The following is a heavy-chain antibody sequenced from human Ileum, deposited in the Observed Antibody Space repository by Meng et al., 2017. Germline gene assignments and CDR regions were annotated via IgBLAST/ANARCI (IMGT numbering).Heavy chain of an antibody. D-gene: IGHD1/OR15-1a*01. CDR3: ARSGFDWNNAIDS. V-gene: IGHV3-66*02. CDR1: GFRVSCDY. CDR2: IYRGGST. Sequence: PVVEYGGGLAQLGGPSDLLLTCSGFRVSCDYIRWVPQGPAKGLEWVSVIYRGGSTYYADSVNGRFTVSRDNSKNTLLLQMNSLRVEDTAVYYCARSGFDWNNAIDSWGQGTLVTVSS. J-gene: IGHJ5*01.